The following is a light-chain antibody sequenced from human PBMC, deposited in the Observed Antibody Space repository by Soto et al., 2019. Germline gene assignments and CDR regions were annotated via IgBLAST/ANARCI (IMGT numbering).Light chain of an antibody. CDR3: QQRSNWIT. J-gene: IGKJ1*01. CDR2: AAS. CDR1: QGISSY. V-gene: IGKV1-9*01. Sequence: DIQLTQSPSFLSASVGDRVTITCRASQGISSYLAWYQQKPGKAPKLLIYAASTLQSGVPSRFSGSGSGTDFTLTISSLEPEDFAIYYCQQRSNWITFGQGTKVDI.